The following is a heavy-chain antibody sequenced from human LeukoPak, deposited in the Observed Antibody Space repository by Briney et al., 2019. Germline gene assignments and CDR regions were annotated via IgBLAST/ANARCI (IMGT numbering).Heavy chain of an antibody. D-gene: IGHD3-10*01. V-gene: IGHV3-23*01. CDR1: GFTFSSYG. Sequence: GGSLRLSCAASGFTFSSYGMSWVRQAPGKGLEWVSAISGSGGSTYYADSVKGRFTISRDNSKNTLYLQMNSLRAEDTAVYYCARDIYYGSGSGRYNWFDPWGQGTLVTVSS. CDR2: ISGSGGST. J-gene: IGHJ5*02. CDR3: ARDIYYGSGSGRYNWFDP.